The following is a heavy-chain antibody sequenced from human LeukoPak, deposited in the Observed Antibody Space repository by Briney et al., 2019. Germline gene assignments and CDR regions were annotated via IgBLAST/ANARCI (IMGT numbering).Heavy chain of an antibody. V-gene: IGHV3-30*18. CDR1: GFTFSSYG. J-gene: IGHJ6*03. CDR3: AKDQGSYYMDV. CDR2: ISYDGSNK. Sequence: PGGSLRLSCAASGFTFSSYGMHWVRQAPGKGLEWVAVISYDGSNKYYADSVKGRFTISRDNSKNTLYLQMNSLRAEDTAVYYCAKDQGSYYMDVWGKGTTVTVSS.